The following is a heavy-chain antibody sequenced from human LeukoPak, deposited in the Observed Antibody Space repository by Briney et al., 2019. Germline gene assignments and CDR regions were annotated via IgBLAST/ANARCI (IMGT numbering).Heavy chain of an antibody. CDR3: ARVGVIAARGGVDY. D-gene: IGHD6-6*01. Sequence: GGSLRLSCAASGFTFSSYWMHWVRQAPGKGLVWVSRINSDGSSTSYADSVKGRFTISRDNAKNTLYLQMNSLRAEDTAVYYCARVGVIAARGGVDYWGQGTLVTVSS. CDR1: GFTFSSYW. J-gene: IGHJ4*02. CDR2: INSDGSST. V-gene: IGHV3-74*01.